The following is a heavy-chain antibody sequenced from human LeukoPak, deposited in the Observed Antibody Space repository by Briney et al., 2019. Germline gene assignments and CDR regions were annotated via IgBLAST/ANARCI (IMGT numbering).Heavy chain of an antibody. CDR3: ARRQTYFEY. Sequence: SETLSLTCTVSGGSIGIYYWSWIRQPPGKGLEWIGYIHTSGSTNYNPSLKSRVTLSVDTSKNQFSLKLTSVTAAHTAVYYCARRQTYFEYWGQGTLVTVSS. J-gene: IGHJ4*02. V-gene: IGHV4-4*09. CDR1: GGSIGIYY. CDR2: IHTSGST.